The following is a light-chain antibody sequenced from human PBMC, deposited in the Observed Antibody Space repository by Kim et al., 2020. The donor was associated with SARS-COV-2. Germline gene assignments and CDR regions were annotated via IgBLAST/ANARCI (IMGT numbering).Light chain of an antibody. V-gene: IGLV3-21*03. J-gene: IGLJ2*01. CDR1: NIGSKR. Sequence: PGKTARITCGGNNIGSKRVHWYQPRPGQAPVLVVYDDSDRPSGIPERFSGSNSGNTATLTISRVEAGDEADYYCQVWDSSSDHPVVFGGGTQLTVL. CDR2: DDS. CDR3: QVWDSSSDHPVV.